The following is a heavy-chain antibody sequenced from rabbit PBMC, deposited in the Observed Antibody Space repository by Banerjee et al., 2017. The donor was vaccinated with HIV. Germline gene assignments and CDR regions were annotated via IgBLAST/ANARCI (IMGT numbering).Heavy chain of an antibody. J-gene: IGHJ4*01. V-gene: IGHV1S40*01. Sequence: QSLEESGGDLVKPGASLTLTCKASGFDFSTSYYMCWVRQAPGKGLEWIACIYTTSERTYYATWAKGRFTISKTSSTTVTLQMTSLTAADTATYFCVRDITGSSFNLWGPGTLVPVS. CDR3: VRDITGSSFNL. CDR2: IYTTSERT. D-gene: IGHD8-1*01. CDR1: GFDFSTSYY.